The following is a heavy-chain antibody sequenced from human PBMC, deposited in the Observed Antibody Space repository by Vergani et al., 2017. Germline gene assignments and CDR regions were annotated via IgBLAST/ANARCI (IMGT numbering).Heavy chain of an antibody. J-gene: IGHJ6*02. Sequence: EVQLVESGGGLAQPGGSLRLSCAASGFTFSSYDMHWVRQATGKGLEWVSAIGTAGDTYYPGSVKGRFTISRENAKNSLYLQMNSLRAGDTAVYYCARGGSFRTNYYYYGMDVWGQGTTVTVSS. V-gene: IGHV3-13*01. CDR3: ARGGSFRTNYYYYGMDV. CDR2: IGTAGDT. CDR1: GFTFSSYD. D-gene: IGHD2-15*01.